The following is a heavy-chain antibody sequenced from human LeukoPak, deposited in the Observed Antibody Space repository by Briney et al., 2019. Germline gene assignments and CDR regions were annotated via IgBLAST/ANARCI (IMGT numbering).Heavy chain of an antibody. CDR1: GGTFSRYA. CDR2: IIDMFGRA. Sequence: SVKVSCKASGGTFSRYAIRGVRQAPGEGGEGMGGIIDMFGRANYAQKLKGRVTINTEESKRTVYMELSSLRSEDTPVYYCAGLYGDYVGYWGQGTLVTVSS. CDR3: AGLYGDYVGY. J-gene: IGHJ4*02. D-gene: IGHD4-17*01. V-gene: IGHV1-69*05.